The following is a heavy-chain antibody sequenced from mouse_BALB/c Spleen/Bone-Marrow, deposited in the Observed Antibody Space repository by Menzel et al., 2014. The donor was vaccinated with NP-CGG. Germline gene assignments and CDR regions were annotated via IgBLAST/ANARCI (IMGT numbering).Heavy chain of an antibody. CDR2: ISYSGST. CDR3: ARSYWYFDV. V-gene: IGHV3-2*02. Sequence: EVKLVESGPGLVKPSQSPSLTCTVTGYSITSDYAWNWIRQFPGNKLEWMGYISYSGSTSYNPSLKSRISITRDTSKNQFFLQLNSVTTEDTATYYCARSYWYFDVWGAGTTVTVSS. J-gene: IGHJ1*01. CDR1: GYSITSDYA.